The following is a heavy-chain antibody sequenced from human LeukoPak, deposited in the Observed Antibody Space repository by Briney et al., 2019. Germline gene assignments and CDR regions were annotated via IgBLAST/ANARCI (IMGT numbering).Heavy chain of an antibody. J-gene: IGHJ4*02. CDR3: GGGGTYSQFDY. Sequence: PSETLSLTCTVSGDSISSYYWSWIRQPPGKGLEWIGYLSHTGNTNYNPSLTGRLTISLDTSKNQVSLKLTSVTAADTAVYYCGGGGTYSQFDYWGQGTLVTVSS. V-gene: IGHV4-59*01. D-gene: IGHD1-26*01. CDR2: LSHTGNT. CDR1: GDSISSYY.